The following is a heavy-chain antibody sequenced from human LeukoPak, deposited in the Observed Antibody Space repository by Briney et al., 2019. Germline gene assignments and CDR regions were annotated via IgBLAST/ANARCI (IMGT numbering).Heavy chain of an antibody. CDR1: GFTFSDYY. Sequence: GGSLRLSCAASGFTFSDYYMTWIRQAPGKGLEWVSFISSSGDSLYYADSVRGRFTISRDNAKNSLFLQMDSLRAEDTAVYYCAREIVILPDYFYYGLDVWGQGTTVIVSS. J-gene: IGHJ6*02. V-gene: IGHV3-11*01. D-gene: IGHD2/OR15-2a*01. CDR2: ISSSGDSL. CDR3: AREIVILPDYFYYGLDV.